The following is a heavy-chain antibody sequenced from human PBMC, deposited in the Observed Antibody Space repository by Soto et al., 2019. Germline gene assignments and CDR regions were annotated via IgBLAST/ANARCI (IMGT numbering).Heavy chain of an antibody. D-gene: IGHD6-6*01. CDR3: ARYGGSSRSGGTWYFNL. V-gene: IGHV4-34*01. Sequence: QVQLQQWGAGLLKPTETLSLTCAVYGGSFSGYYWSWIRQPPGKGLEWIGEISHSGDTNYNPSLKSRVTISTDTSKNRFALNLSSVTAADTAFYYCARYGGSSRSGGTWYFNLWGRGTLVTVSS. CDR1: GGSFSGYY. J-gene: IGHJ2*01. CDR2: ISHSGDT.